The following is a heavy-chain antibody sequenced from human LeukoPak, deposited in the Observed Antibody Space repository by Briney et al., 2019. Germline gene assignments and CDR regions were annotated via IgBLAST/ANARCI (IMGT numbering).Heavy chain of an antibody. J-gene: IGHJ4*02. CDR1: GGSITSHF. CDR2: VFNGGST. D-gene: IGHD6-13*01. Sequence: SETLSLTCTVSGGSITSHFWSWIRQPPGKGLEWIGYVFNGGSTNCNPSLRSRVTMSLDPSRDQFSLRLSSVTAADTAIYYCASRPAGSTWYGVFDYWSQGTLVTVSS. V-gene: IGHV4-59*11. CDR3: ASRPAGSTWYGVFDY.